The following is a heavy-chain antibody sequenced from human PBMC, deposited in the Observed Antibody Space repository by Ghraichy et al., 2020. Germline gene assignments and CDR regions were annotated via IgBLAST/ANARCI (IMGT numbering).Heavy chain of an antibody. V-gene: IGHV3-23*01. CDR3: AKVAGGYWGGGSSYCNS. CDR1: GFTFSTFA. CDR2: ITGGGST. Sequence: GGSLRLSCAASGFTFSTFAMSWVRQAPGKGLEWVSVITGGGSTYYAASVMGRFSISRDNSKNTLFLQMNNRRADDTAVYYCAKVAGGYWGGGSSYCNSWGQGTLVTVSS. J-gene: IGHJ4*02. D-gene: IGHD2-15*01.